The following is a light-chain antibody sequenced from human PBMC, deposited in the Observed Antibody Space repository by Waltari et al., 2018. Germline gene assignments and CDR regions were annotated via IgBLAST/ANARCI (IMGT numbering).Light chain of an antibody. J-gene: IGLJ2*01. V-gene: IGLV2-23*01. Sequence: QTALTQPASVSGSPGQSITISCAGATNNIGTYNLVSWYQQHPDKAPKLIIFGGVKRPSGVSIRFSGSKSGNTASLTISGLQTEDEADYYCCSYRGNSTVVVGGGTKLTVL. CDR3: CSYRGNSTVV. CDR1: TNNIGTYNL. CDR2: GGV.